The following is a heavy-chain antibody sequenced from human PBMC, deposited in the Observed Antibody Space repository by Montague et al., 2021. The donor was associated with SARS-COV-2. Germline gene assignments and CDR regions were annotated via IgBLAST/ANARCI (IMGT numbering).Heavy chain of an antibody. J-gene: IGHJ6*03. Sequence: SETLSLTCTVSGASISSSNYYWGWIRQPPGKGLEWIATIHYSGSTYYXXXLKSRLIISVDTSKNQFSLRLSSVTAADTAVYYCARGDFGVVIIPYYYYYMDVWGKGTTVTVSS. V-gene: IGHV4-39*01. CDR2: IHYSGST. CDR1: GASISSSNYY. D-gene: IGHD3-3*01. CDR3: ARGDFGVVIIPYYYYYMDV.